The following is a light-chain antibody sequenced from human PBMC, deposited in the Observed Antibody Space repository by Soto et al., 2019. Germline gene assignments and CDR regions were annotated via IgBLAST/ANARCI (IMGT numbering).Light chain of an antibody. CDR3: QQSYSTLT. CDR2: AAS. CDR1: RNINNF. V-gene: IGKV1-39*01. J-gene: IGKJ4*01. Sequence: DIQMTQSPSSLSASVGDRVTITCRASRNINNFLNWYQQNPGKAPKLLIYAASSLQSGVPSRFSASGSGTDFTLTISSLQPDDFATYYCQQSYSTLTFGGGTKVEIK.